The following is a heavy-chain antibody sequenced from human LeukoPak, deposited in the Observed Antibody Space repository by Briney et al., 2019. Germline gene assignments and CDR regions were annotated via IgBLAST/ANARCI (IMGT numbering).Heavy chain of an antibody. CDR1: GFTVRDYH. J-gene: IGHJ5*02. D-gene: IGHD1-20*01. Sequence: GGSLRLSCAASGFTVRDYHMSWIRQAPGKGLEWVSAISGSGGSTYYADSVKGRFTISRDNSKNTLYLQMNSLRAEDTAVYYCAKGRLNCVEKNWFGPWGQGTLVTVSS. CDR3: AKGRLNCVEKNWFGP. CDR2: ISGSGGST. V-gene: IGHV3-23*01.